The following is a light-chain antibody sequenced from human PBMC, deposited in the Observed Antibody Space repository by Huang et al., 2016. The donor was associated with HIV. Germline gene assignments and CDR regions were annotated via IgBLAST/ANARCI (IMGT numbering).Light chain of an antibody. J-gene: IGKJ2*01. Sequence: EIVMTQSPATLSVSPGERATLSCRASQSVSSNLAWYQQKPGQAPRLLIYGASTRATGIPARLRGSGSGTEFTRTISSLQSEDFAVYYCQQYNNWPYTFGQGTKLEIK. CDR3: QQYNNWPYT. V-gene: IGKV3-15*01. CDR2: GAS. CDR1: QSVSSN.